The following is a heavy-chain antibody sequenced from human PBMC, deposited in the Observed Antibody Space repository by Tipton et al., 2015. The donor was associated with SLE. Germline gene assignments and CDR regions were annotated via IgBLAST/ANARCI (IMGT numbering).Heavy chain of an antibody. CDR2: IWYDRSYK. V-gene: IGHV3-33*06. J-gene: IGHJ4*02. CDR1: GFTFNSYS. Sequence: SGFTFNSYSMHWVRQAPGKGLEWVAVIWYDRSYKYYGDSVKGRFTISRDNSKNTLYLQMNSLRDEDTAVYYCAKEGGDDSSGYMHYWGQGTLVTVSP. CDR3: AKEGGDDSSGYMHY. D-gene: IGHD3-22*01.